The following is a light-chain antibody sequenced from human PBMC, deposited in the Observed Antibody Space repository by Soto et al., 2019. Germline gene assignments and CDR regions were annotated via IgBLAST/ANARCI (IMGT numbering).Light chain of an antibody. Sequence: QAVMAQPASVAWSPGPSITIYCTGTSGFVGSFSLVSWYQQHPGKAPKVMISEGHRRPSGVPDRFSGSTSVDSASLTISGLQADYEADYYCCLYIGATTYVFGTGTKGTVL. V-gene: IGLV2-23*01. J-gene: IGLJ1*01. CDR3: CLYIGATTYV. CDR1: SGFVGSFSL. CDR2: EGH.